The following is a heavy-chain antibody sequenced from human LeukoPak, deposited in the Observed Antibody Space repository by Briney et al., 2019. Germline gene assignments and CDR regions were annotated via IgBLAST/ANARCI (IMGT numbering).Heavy chain of an antibody. CDR1: GFTFSSYE. CDR2: ISSSGSTI. V-gene: IGHV3-48*03. Sequence: PGGSLRLSCAASGFTFSSYEMNWVRQAPGKGLEWVSYISSSGSTIYYADSVKGRFTISRYNAKNSLYLQMNRLRAEDTAVYYCAELGITMIGGVWGKGTTVTISS. J-gene: IGHJ6*04. D-gene: IGHD3-10*02. CDR3: AELGITMIGGV.